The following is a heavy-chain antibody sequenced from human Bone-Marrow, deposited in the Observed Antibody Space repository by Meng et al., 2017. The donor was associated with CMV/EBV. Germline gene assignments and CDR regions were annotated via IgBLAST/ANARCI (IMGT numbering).Heavy chain of an antibody. D-gene: IGHD5-18*01. V-gene: IGHV4-34*01. J-gene: IGHJ6*02. CDR3: ARSYIYSYGYDWYYYYGMDV. Sequence: SETLSLTCAVYGGSFSGYYWSWIRQPPGKGLEWITSMYHTGNTYYNPSLRSRVSISVDTSKNQFSLRLSSVTAADTAVYYCARSYIYSYGYDWYYYYGMDVWGQGTTVTVSS. CDR1: GGSFSGYY. CDR2: MYHTGNT.